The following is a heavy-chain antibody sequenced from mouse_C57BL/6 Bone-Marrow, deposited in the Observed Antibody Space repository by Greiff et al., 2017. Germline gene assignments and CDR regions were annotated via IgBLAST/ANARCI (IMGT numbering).Heavy chain of an antibody. CDR2: IYPGGGYT. V-gene: IGHV1-63*01. CDR1: GYTFTNYW. CDR3: ARKGTCDYDGAWFAY. D-gene: IGHD2-4*01. J-gene: IGHJ3*01. Sequence: QVQLQQSGAELVRPGTSVKMSCTASGYTFTNYWIGWAKQRPGHGLEWIGDIYPGGGYTNYHEKFKGKATLPADKSSSTAYMQFSGLTYEDSANYSCARKGTCDYDGAWFAYWGQGTLVTVSA.